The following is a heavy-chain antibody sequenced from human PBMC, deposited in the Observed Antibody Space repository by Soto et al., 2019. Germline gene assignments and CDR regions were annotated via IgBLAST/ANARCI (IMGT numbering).Heavy chain of an antibody. D-gene: IGHD4-17*01. Sequence: PSQTLSLTCAISGDSVSSNSAAWNWIRQSPSKGLEWLGRTYYRSKWYNDYAVSVKSRIAINPDTSKNQFSLQLNSVTPEDTAVYYCARETTVTKYYYYGMDVWGQGTTVTVSS. CDR2: TYYRSKWYN. CDR3: ARETTVTKYYYYGMDV. J-gene: IGHJ6*02. CDR1: GDSVSSNSAA. V-gene: IGHV6-1*01.